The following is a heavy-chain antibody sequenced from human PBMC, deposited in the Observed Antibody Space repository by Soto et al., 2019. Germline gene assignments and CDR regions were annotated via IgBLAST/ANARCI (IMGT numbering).Heavy chain of an antibody. V-gene: IGHV3-23*01. CDR1: GFSFTNYA. Sequence: PGGSLRLSCAACGFSFTNYAMAWVRQAPGKGLEWASSISGGGGSTYYTDSVKGRFTISRDNSKNTLYLQMNSLRAEDTAVYYCAKDPLILATLFDYWGQGTLVTVSS. CDR2: ISGGGGST. J-gene: IGHJ4*02. D-gene: IGHD5-12*01. CDR3: AKDPLILATLFDY.